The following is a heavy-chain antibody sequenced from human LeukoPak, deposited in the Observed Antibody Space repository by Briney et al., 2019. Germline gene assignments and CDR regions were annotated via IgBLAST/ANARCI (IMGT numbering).Heavy chain of an antibody. CDR3: ARTGQLVLWFDP. D-gene: IGHD6-13*01. J-gene: IGHJ5*02. Sequence: GGSLRLSCAASGFTFSSYAMHWVRQAPGKGLEWVAVISYDGSNKYYADSVKGRFTISRDNSKNTLYLQMNSLRAEDTAVYYCARTGQLVLWFDPWGQGTLVTVSS. CDR1: GFTFSSYA. V-gene: IGHV3-30*04. CDR2: ISYDGSNK.